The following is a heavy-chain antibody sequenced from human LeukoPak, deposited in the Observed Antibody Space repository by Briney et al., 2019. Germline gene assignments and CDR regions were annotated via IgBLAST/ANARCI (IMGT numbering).Heavy chain of an antibody. CDR1: GFTFSSYS. CDR3: ARADWDTAMIDY. D-gene: IGHD5-18*01. Sequence: GGSLRLSCAASGFTFSSYSMNWVRQAPGKGLEWVSSISSSSSYIYYADSEKGRFTISRDNAKNSLYLQMSSLRAEDTAVYYCARADWDTAMIDYWGQGTLVTVSS. CDR2: ISSSSSYI. J-gene: IGHJ4*02. V-gene: IGHV3-21*01.